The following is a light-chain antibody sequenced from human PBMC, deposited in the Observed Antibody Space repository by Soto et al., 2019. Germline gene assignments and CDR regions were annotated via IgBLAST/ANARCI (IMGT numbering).Light chain of an antibody. CDR1: SSDVGGYKY. J-gene: IGLJ1*01. Sequence: QSVLTQPASMSGSPGQSITISCTGTSSDVGGYKYVSWHQQYPGKAPKVMIYDVNNRPSGVSNRFSGSKSGNTASLTISGLQAEGVADYSCSSYTSNSTPGFGTGTKVTV. CDR2: DVN. CDR3: SSYTSNSTPG. V-gene: IGLV2-14*01.